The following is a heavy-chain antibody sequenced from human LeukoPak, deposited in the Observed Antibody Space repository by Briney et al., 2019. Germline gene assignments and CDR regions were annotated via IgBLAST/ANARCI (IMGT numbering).Heavy chain of an antibody. Sequence: SQTLSLTCTVSGNSISSGDNYWSWIRQPAGKGLEWIGRIYTSGSTNYNPSLKSRVTISGDTSKNQFSLRLSSVTAADTAVYYCARVRSVPRYDSSGYQLGYFDYWGQGTLVTVSS. CDR2: IYTSGST. D-gene: IGHD3-22*01. V-gene: IGHV4-61*02. CDR1: GNSISSGDNY. CDR3: ARVRSVPRYDSSGYQLGYFDY. J-gene: IGHJ4*02.